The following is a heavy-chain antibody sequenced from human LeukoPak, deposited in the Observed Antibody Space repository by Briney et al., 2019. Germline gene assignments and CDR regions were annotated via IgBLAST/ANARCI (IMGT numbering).Heavy chain of an antibody. Sequence: GGSLRLSCAASGFTFSDYYMSWIRQAPGKGLEWVSYISSSGSTIYYADSVKGRFTISRDNAKNSPYLQMNSLRAEDTAVYYCARDAGLGTMVRGVTPYWYFDLWGRGTLVTVSS. V-gene: IGHV3-11*01. CDR2: ISSSGSTI. CDR1: GFTFSDYY. CDR3: ARDAGLGTMVRGVTPYWYFDL. D-gene: IGHD3-10*01. J-gene: IGHJ2*01.